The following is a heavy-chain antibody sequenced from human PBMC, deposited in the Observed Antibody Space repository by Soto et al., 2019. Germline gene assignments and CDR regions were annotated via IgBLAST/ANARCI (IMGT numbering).Heavy chain of an antibody. CDR2: IYYSGST. D-gene: IGHD3-22*01. CDR3: ARWTYYYDGSGYYNWFDP. CDR1: GGSISSYY. Sequence: SETLSLTCTVSGGSISSYYWSWIRQPPGKGLEWIGYIYYSGSTNYNPSLKSRVTISVDTSKNQFSLKLSSVTAADTAVYYCARWTYYYDGSGYYNWFDPWGQGTLVTVSS. J-gene: IGHJ5*02. V-gene: IGHV4-59*01.